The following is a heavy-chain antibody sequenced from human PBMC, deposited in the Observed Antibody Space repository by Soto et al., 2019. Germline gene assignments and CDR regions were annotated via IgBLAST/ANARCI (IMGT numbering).Heavy chain of an antibody. CDR2: ISGSDGST. Sequence: GGSLRLSCAASGFTFSSYCMSWVRQAPGKGLEWVSAISGSDGSTYYADSVKGRFTISRDNSKNTLYLQMNSLRAEDTAVYYCAAAGDTVGAPIDYWGQGTLVTVSS. D-gene: IGHD1-26*01. V-gene: IGHV3-23*01. CDR1: GFTFSSYC. CDR3: AAAGDTVGAPIDY. J-gene: IGHJ4*02.